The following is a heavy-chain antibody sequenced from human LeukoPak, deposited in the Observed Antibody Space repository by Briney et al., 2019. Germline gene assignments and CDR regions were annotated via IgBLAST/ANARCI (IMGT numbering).Heavy chain of an antibody. CDR2: MNPNSGNT. Sequence: ASVKVSCKASGYTFTSYDINWVRQATGQGLEWMGWMNPNSGNTGYAQKFQGRVTITRNTSISTAYMELNSLRSEDTAVYYCARGAVPAAGDWFDPWGQGTLVTVS. CDR1: GYTFTSYD. J-gene: IGHJ5*02. V-gene: IGHV1-8*03. D-gene: IGHD2-2*01. CDR3: ARGAVPAAGDWFDP.